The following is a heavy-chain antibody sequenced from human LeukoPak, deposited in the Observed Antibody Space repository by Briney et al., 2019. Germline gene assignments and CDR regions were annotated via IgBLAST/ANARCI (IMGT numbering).Heavy chain of an antibody. V-gene: IGHV3-9*01. CDR3: GKDIRGDTVTDYGMDV. CDR1: GFSFDDYV. Sequence: GGPLRLSCAASGFSFDDYVMHWVRQVPGKGLECVSGISWNSASIGYADSVKGRFTISRDNAKNFLYLQMNSLRVEDTALYYCGKDIRGDTVTDYGMDVWGQGTTVTVSS. CDR2: ISWNSASI. D-gene: IGHD4-17*01. J-gene: IGHJ6*02.